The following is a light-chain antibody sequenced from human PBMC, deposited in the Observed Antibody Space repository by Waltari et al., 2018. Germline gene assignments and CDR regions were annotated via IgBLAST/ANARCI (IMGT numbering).Light chain of an antibody. CDR1: QSVIRY. V-gene: IGKV3-11*01. CDR2: DAS. J-gene: IGKJ4*01. Sequence: EIVLTQSPATLSLSPGERATLSCRASQSVIRYLAWYQKKHGQAPRLLTYDASNRATGIPARFSGSGSGTDFTLTIGSLEVEDSAVYYCQHRSSWPLTFGGGTKVEIK. CDR3: QHRSSWPLT.